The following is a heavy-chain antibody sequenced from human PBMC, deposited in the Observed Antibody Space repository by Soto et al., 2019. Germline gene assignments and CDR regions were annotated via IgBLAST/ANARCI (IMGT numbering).Heavy chain of an antibody. Sequence: GGSLRLSCAASGFTFSSYGMHWVRQAPGKGLEWVAVIWYDGSNKYYADSVKGRFTISRDNSKNTLYLQMNSLRAEDTAVYYCAKQIPGYSYGYANFDYWGQGTLVTVSS. CDR3: AKQIPGYSYGYANFDY. V-gene: IGHV3-33*06. J-gene: IGHJ4*02. CDR1: GFTFSSYG. D-gene: IGHD5-18*01. CDR2: IWYDGSNK.